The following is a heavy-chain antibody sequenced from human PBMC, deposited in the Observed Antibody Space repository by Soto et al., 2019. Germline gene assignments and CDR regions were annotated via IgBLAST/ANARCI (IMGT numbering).Heavy chain of an antibody. V-gene: IGHV1-69*13. CDR2: IIPIFGTA. CDR3: ARASGRGFGELLYAFDI. J-gene: IGHJ3*02. D-gene: IGHD3-10*01. Sequence: SVKVSCEASGGTFSSYAISWVRQAPGQGLEWMGGIIPIFGTANYAQKFQGRVTITADESTSTAYMELSSLRSEDTAVYYCARASGRGFGELLYAFDIWGQGTMVTVSS. CDR1: GGTFSSYA.